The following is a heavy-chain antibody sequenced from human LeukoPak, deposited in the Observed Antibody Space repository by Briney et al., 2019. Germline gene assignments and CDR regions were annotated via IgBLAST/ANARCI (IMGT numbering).Heavy chain of an antibody. CDR3: AKAKTPYCGGDCYMDV. D-gene: IGHD2-21*01. CDR1: GGSISSGAYS. J-gene: IGHJ6*03. Sequence: SETLSLTCTVSGGSISSGAYSWNWIRQHPGKGLEWIGNIYYSGSTSYNPSLKSRPTISVDPSKTQFSLKLSSVTAADTAVYYCAKAKTPYCGGDCYMDVWGQGTTVTVSS. V-gene: IGHV4-31*03. CDR2: IYYSGST.